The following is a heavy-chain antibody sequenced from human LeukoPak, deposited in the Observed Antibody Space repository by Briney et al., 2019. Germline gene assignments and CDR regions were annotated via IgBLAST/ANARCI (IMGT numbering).Heavy chain of an antibody. V-gene: IGHV4-59*01. D-gene: IGHD1-26*01. J-gene: IGHJ3*02. Sequence: SETLSLTCAVSGGSISSYDWSWIRQPPGKGLEWIAYLYYSGSTNYHPSLKSRVTVSVDTSKNQFSLKLSSVTAADTAVYYCARRGGSPLGAFDTWGQGTMVTVSS. CDR1: GGSISSYD. CDR2: LYYSGST. CDR3: ARRGGSPLGAFDT.